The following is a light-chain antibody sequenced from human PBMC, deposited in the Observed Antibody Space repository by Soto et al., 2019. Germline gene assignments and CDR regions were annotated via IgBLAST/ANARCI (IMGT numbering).Light chain of an antibody. J-gene: IGKJ1*01. CDR3: QQYNIWPRA. CDR1: QSVSTN. V-gene: IGKV3-15*01. CDR2: GAS. Sequence: EIVMTQSPATLSVSPGERATLSCRASQSVSTNLAWYQQKPRQGPRLLIYGASTRATGIPARFSGSGSGTDFTLTISSLQSEDFAIYYCQQYNIWPRAFGQGTSGYQT.